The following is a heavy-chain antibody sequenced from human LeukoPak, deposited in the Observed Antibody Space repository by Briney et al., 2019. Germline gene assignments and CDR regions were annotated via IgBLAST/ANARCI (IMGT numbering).Heavy chain of an antibody. J-gene: IGHJ4*02. CDR1: GGSISSTNW. D-gene: IGHD3-3*01. CDR2: VHLDGRT. V-gene: IGHV4-4*02. Sequence: SETLSLTCGVSGGSISSTNWWTWVRQPPGKELEWIGEVHLDGRTNYNPSLESRLTMSVDFSENHISLKLTSVTAADTAVYYCAREGGFYRPLDYSGQGTLVTVSS. CDR3: AREGGFYRPLDY.